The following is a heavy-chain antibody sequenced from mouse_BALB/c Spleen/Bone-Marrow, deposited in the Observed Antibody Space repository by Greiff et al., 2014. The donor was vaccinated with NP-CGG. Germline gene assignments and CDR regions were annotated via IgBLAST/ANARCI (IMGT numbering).Heavy chain of an antibody. CDR3: ARSLYDGYLSWFAY. Sequence: EVMLVESGAELVKPGASVKLSCTASGFNIKDTYMPWVKQRPEQGLEWIGRLDPANGNTKYDPKFQGKATITADTSSNTAYLQLSSRTSEDTAVYYCARSLYDGYLSWFAYWGQGTLVTVSA. J-gene: IGHJ3*01. CDR2: LDPANGNT. D-gene: IGHD2-3*01. V-gene: IGHV14-3*02. CDR1: GFNIKDTY.